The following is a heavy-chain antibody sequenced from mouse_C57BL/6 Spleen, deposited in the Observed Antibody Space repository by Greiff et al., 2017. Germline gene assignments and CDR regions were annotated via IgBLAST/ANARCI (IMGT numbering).Heavy chain of an antibody. V-gene: IGHV3-6*01. CDR2: ISYDGSN. CDR3: AREGDYSNYAMDY. J-gene: IGHJ4*01. D-gene: IGHD2-5*01. Sequence: EVQLVESGPGLVKPSQSLSLTCSVTGYSITSGYYWNWIRQFPGNKLEWMGYISYDGSNNYNPSLKNRISITLDTFKNQFFLKLNSVITEDTATYYCAREGDYSNYAMDYWGQGTSVTVSS. CDR1: GYSITSGYY.